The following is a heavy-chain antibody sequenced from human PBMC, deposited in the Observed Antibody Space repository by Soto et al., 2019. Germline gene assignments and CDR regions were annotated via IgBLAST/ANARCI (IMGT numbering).Heavy chain of an antibody. J-gene: IGHJ6*02. CDR3: ARDRVGGIAVAGTYYYYYGMDV. CDR2: ISAYNGNT. V-gene: IGHV1-18*01. CDR1: GYTFTSYG. Sequence: ASVKVSCKASGYTFTSYGISWVRQAPGQGLEWLGWISAYNGNTNYAQKLQGRVTMTTDTSTSTAYMELRSLRSDDTAVYYCARDRVGGIAVAGTYYYYYGMDVWGQGTTVTVSS. D-gene: IGHD6-19*01.